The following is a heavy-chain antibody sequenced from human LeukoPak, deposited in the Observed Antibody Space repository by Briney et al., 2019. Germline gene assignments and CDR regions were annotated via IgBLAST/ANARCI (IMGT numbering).Heavy chain of an antibody. CDR2: IYYGGST. D-gene: IGHD3-3*01. V-gene: IGHV4-59*08. CDR3: ARHRGSGSAIYGMNV. Sequence: SETLSLTCPVSRGSISTYHWSWIRQPPGKGLEWIGYIYYGGSTNYNPSLKSRVTISVDTSKNQFSLKLSSVTAADTAVYYCARHRGSGSAIYGMNVWGQGTTVTVSS. CDR1: RGSISTYH. J-gene: IGHJ6*02.